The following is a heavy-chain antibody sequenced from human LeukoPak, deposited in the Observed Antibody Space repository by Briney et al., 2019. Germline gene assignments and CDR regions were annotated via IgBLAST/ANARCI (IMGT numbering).Heavy chain of an antibody. CDR1: GCTFSSYA. J-gene: IGHJ4*02. CDR2: IIPILGIA. D-gene: IGHD6-13*01. V-gene: IGHV1-69*04. CDR3: ARDSSSWYGIDY. Sequence: SVTVSLTSSGCTFSSYAISWVRRAPGQGLEWMGRIIPILGIANYAQTFQGTVTITTDKSTSTAYMELSSLRSDDTAVYYCARDSSSWYGIDYGGQGTLLTVSS.